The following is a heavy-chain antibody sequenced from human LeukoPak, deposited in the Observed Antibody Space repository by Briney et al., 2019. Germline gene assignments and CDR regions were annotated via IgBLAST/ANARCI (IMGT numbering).Heavy chain of an antibody. CDR3: ARHSSGSYYTY. CDR2: IKQDGSDK. J-gene: IGHJ4*02. D-gene: IGHD3-10*01. CDR1: VLTFSSSW. V-gene: IGHV3-7*01. Sequence: PWGSLRLSCAASVLTFSSSWMSWVRQAPGKGLEWVAHIKQDGSDKYYVDSVKGRFTISRDNAKNSLYLQLNSLRVEDTAMYYCARHSSGSYYTYWGQGTLVTVSS.